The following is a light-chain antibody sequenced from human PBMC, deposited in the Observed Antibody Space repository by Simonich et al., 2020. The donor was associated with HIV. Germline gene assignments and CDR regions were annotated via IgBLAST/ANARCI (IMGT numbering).Light chain of an antibody. CDR2: AAS. CDR3: QQANSFPWT. J-gene: IGKJ1*01. CDR1: QSINNW. Sequence: DIQMTQSPSTLSASVGDRVTITCRASQSINNWLAWYQQKPGKAPKLLIYAASSLQSGVPSRFSGGGFGTDFTLTISSLQPEDFASYYCQQANSFPWTFGQGTKVEIK. V-gene: IGKV1-12*01.